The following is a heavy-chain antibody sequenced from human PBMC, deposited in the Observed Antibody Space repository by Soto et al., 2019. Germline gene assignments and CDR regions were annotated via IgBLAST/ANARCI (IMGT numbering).Heavy chain of an antibody. Sequence: GGSLRLSCAASRFTSGYHAMNWVRQAPGKGLEWVSTISSNGENTHYANSVKGRFIISSDNSSNTVALQMNSLRVEGTAIYYCVSWVSAHFDSWGQGTMVTVSS. CDR3: VSWVSAHFDS. J-gene: IGHJ4*03. CDR2: ISSNGENT. CDR1: RFTSGYHA. V-gene: IGHV3-23*01. D-gene: IGHD6-13*01.